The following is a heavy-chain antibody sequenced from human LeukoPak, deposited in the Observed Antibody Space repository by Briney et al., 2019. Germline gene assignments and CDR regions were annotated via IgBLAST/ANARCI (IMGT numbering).Heavy chain of an antibody. V-gene: IGHV4-34*09. D-gene: IGHD3-22*01. CDR1: GGSFSGYY. Sequence: SETLSLTCAVYGGSFSGYYWSWIRQPPGKGLEWIGEINHSGSTYYNPSLKSRVTISVDTSKNQFSLKLSSVTAADTAVYYCARDYYDSSGYYYHDYWGQGTLVTVSS. J-gene: IGHJ4*02. CDR2: INHSGST. CDR3: ARDYYDSSGYYYHDY.